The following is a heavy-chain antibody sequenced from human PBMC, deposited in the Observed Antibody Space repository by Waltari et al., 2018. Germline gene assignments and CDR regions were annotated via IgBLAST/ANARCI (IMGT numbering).Heavy chain of an antibody. CDR3: ARALVTTRIYFDY. Sequence: QVQLQESGPGLVTPSETLSLTCTVSGDSISSYYWSWIRQPPGKGLEWIGYISYTGSTNYNPSLKSRVTFSVDTSKNQFSLKLSSATAADTAVYYCARALVTTRIYFDYWGLGTLVTVSS. V-gene: IGHV4-59*08. J-gene: IGHJ4*02. D-gene: IGHD5-12*01. CDR2: ISYTGST. CDR1: GDSISSYY.